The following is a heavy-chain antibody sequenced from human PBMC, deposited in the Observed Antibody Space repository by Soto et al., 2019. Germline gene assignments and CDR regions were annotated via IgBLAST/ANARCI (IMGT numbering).Heavy chain of an antibody. CDR3: TRELISAYYFDY. CDR2: ISSSGRTK. V-gene: IGHV3-48*03. D-gene: IGHD3-10*01. Sequence: PGGSLRLSCVASGITFSTYEVNWVRQAPGKGLEWVSYISSSGRTKYYADSVKGRFTISRDDAKNSVYLQMNSLRAEDAALYYCTRELISAYYFDYWGQGTMVSVS. J-gene: IGHJ4*01. CDR1: GITFSTYE.